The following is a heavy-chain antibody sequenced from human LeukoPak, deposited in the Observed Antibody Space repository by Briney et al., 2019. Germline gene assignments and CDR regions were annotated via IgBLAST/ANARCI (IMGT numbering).Heavy chain of an antibody. J-gene: IGHJ4*02. CDR2: ISGSGGST. V-gene: IGHV3-23*01. CDR3: AKDSMSGWYGYFDY. CDR1: GFTFSSYA. Sequence: TGGSLRLSCAASGFTFSSYAMSWVRQAPGKGLEWVSAISGSGGSTYYADSVKGRFTISRDNSKNTLYLQMNSLRAEDTAVYYCAKDSMSGWYGYFDYWGQGTLVTVSS. D-gene: IGHD6-19*01.